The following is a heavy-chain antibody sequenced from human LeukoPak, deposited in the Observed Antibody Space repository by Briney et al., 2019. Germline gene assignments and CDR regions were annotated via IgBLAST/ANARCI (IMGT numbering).Heavy chain of an antibody. Sequence: SQTLSLTCTVSGGSISSGDYYWSWIRQPPGKGLEWIAYMYYSGSTYYNPSLKSRVTMSADTYKHQLSLKLRSVTAADTAVYYCARPYYYDSRIDPWGQGILVTVSS. D-gene: IGHD3-22*01. CDR3: ARPYYYDSRIDP. J-gene: IGHJ5*02. V-gene: IGHV4-30-4*01. CDR2: MYYSGST. CDR1: GGSISSGDYY.